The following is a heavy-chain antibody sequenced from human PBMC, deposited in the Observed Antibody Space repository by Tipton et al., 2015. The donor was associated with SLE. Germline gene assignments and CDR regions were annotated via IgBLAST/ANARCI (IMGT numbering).Heavy chain of an antibody. J-gene: IGHJ4*02. CDR1: GYSIISGYY. Sequence: TLSLTCAVSGYSIISGYYWGWFRQPPGKGVGWIGSIYRSGSTYYNPSLKSRVTISVDTTKNQFSLKLSSVTAADTAVYYCASRLRGKDYWGQGTLVTVSS. V-gene: IGHV4-38-2*01. CDR2: IYRSGST. D-gene: IGHD3-10*01. CDR3: ASRLRGKDY.